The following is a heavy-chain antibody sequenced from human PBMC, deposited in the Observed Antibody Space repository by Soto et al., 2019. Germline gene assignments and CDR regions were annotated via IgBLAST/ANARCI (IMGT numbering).Heavy chain of an antibody. D-gene: IGHD6-19*01. Sequence: SSVKVSCKASGYTFTSYAMHWVRQAPGQRLEWMGWINAGNGNTKYSQKFQGRVTITRDTSASTAYMELSSLRSEDTAVYYCARVARIAVAGLDYWGQGTLVTVSS. CDR1: GYTFTSYA. V-gene: IGHV1-3*01. J-gene: IGHJ4*02. CDR2: INAGNGNT. CDR3: ARVARIAVAGLDY.